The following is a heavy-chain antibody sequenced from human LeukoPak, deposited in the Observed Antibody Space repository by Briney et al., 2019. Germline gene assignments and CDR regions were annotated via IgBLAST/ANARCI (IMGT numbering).Heavy chain of an antibody. CDR1: GYTFTDYY. V-gene: IGHV1-2*02. J-gene: IGHJ3*01. D-gene: IGHD6-13*01. CDR3: ARDSIEAPGLVFDF. CDR2: INLNRGDT. Sequence: ASVKVSCKASGYTFTDYYVHWMRLAPGQGLEWMGWINLNRGDTRYAQRFQGRLTVTRDTSISTAYMDLNGLRSDDTAVYYCARDSIEAPGLVFDFWGQGTMVTISS.